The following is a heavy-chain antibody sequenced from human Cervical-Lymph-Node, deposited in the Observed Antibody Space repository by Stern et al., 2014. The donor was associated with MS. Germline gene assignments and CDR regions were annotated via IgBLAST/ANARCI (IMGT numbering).Heavy chain of an antibody. CDR1: GFSLSTSGMC. Sequence: QVTLRESGPALVKPTQTLTLTCTFSGFSLSTSGMCVSWIRQPPGKALEWLALIDWDDYKYYSASLKTWLTISKDSSKNQVVLTMTNMDPVDTATYYCARTNNYGDYAFDYWGQGTLVTVSS. J-gene: IGHJ4*02. D-gene: IGHD4-17*01. V-gene: IGHV2-70*01. CDR2: IDWDDYK. CDR3: ARTNNYGDYAFDY.